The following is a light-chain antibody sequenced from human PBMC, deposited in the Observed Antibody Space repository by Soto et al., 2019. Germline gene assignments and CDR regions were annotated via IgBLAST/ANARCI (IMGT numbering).Light chain of an antibody. J-gene: IGKJ5*01. CDR3: QQYNIWSSIT. Sequence: EIVMTQSPATLSVSPGDRATLSCRASQSISSKVGWYQQKPGQAPRLLIYGASTRATGVPPRFSGSGSGTELTLTISSRQSEDFAVYYCQQYNIWSSITFGQGTRLEIK. CDR2: GAS. V-gene: IGKV3-15*01. CDR1: QSISSK.